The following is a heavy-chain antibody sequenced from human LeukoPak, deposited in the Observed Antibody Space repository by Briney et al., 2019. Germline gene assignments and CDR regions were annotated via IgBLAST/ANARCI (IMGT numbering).Heavy chain of an antibody. J-gene: IGHJ4*02. V-gene: IGHV3-23*01. D-gene: IGHD3-9*01. CDR1: GFTFSSYA. CDR2: ISGSGGST. CDR3: AKIPYYDILTGFDY. Sequence: GGSLRLSCAASGFTFSSYAMSWVRQAPGKGLEWVSAISGSGGSTYYADSVKCRFTISRDNSKNTLYLQMNSLRAEDTAVYYCAKIPYYDILTGFDYWGQGTLVTVSS.